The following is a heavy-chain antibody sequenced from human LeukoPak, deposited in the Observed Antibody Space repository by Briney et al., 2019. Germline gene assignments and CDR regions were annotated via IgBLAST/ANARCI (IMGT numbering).Heavy chain of an antibody. J-gene: IGHJ3*02. CDR1: GYTFTSYG. CDR2: ISAYNGNT. CDR3: ARWYYDFWSGSEDAFDI. D-gene: IGHD3-3*01. Sequence: ASVKVSCKAPGYTFTSYGISWVRQAPGQGLEWMGWISAYNGNTNYAQKLQGRVTMTTDTSTSTAYMELRSLRSDDTAVYYCARWYYDFWSGSEDAFDIWGQGTMVTVSS. V-gene: IGHV1-18*01.